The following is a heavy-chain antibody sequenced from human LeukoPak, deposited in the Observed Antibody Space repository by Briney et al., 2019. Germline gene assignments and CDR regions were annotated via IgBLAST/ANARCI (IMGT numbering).Heavy chain of an antibody. CDR3: ASMSQPSGSFDL. CDR2: FHITGGT. D-gene: IGHD3-10*01. J-gene: IGHJ4*02. V-gene: IGHV4-4*07. Sequence: SETLSLTCTVSGDSISSYYWSWIRQPAGKGLEWIGRFHITGGTTYNPSLKSRVSISVDTSRNQFSLKLRSVTAADTAVYYCASMSQPSGSFDLWGQGTLVTVSS. CDR1: GDSISSYY.